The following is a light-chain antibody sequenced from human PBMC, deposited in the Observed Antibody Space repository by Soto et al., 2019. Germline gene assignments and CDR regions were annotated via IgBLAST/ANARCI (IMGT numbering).Light chain of an antibody. J-gene: IGLJ1*01. Sequence: QSVLTQPASVSGSPGQSIAISCTGTSSDVGAYDFVSWYQQHPDKAPKLLIYEVSNRPSGVSDRFSGSKSVNTATLTISGLQAKDEADYYCSSHTTSNTRFFGTGTKVTVL. V-gene: IGLV2-14*03. CDR3: SSHTTSNTRF. CDR2: EVS. CDR1: SSDVGAYDF.